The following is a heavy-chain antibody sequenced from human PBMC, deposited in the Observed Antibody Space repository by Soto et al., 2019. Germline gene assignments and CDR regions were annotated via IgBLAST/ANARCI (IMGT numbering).Heavy chain of an antibody. CDR2: ISYDGSNK. V-gene: IGHV3-30-3*01. D-gene: IGHD3-3*01. Sequence: VQLVESGGGVVQPGRSLRLSCAASGFTFSSYAMHWVRQAPGKGLEWVAVISYDGSNKYYADSVKGRFTISRDNSKNTLYLQMNSLRAEDTAVYYCAREASRFGKTPEDYYYGMDVWGQGTTVTVSS. CDR3: AREASRFGKTPEDYYYGMDV. J-gene: IGHJ6*02. CDR1: GFTFSSYA.